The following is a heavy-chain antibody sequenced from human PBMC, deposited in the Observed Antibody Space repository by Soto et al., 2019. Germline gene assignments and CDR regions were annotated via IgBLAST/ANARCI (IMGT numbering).Heavy chain of an antibody. CDR3: ARAGYCTRGNCYNYYSYGMDV. V-gene: IGHV3-30*03. Sequence: QVQMVESGGGVVQPGRSLRLTCSASGFLFSDFGMHWVRQAPGKGLEWVAVISYVGSSQYYAESVKGRFTISRDDSDHTLHLQNTSMRPDDTAVYHCARAGYCTRGNCYNYYSYGMDVWGQGATVTVSS. J-gene: IGHJ6*02. CDR2: ISYVGSSQ. CDR1: GFLFSDFG. D-gene: IGHD2-2*02.